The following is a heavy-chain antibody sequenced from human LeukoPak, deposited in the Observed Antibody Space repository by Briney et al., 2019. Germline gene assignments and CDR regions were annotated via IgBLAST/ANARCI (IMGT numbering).Heavy chain of an antibody. V-gene: IGHV3-30*01. CDR2: ISYDGSNK. Sequence: GGSLRLSCAASGFTFSSYAMHWVRHAPGKGLEWVAVISYDGSNKYYANSVKGRFTISRDNPHNTLYLQMNSLRAEDTAVYYCASLRIITIFGVVLTDYWGQGTLVTVSS. CDR1: GFTFSSYA. D-gene: IGHD3-3*01. J-gene: IGHJ4*02. CDR3: ASLRIITIFGVVLTDY.